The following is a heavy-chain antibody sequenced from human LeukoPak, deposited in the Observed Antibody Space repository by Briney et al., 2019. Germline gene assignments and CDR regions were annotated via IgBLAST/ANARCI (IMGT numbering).Heavy chain of an antibody. CDR1: GFTFSSYW. V-gene: IGHV3-74*01. CDR2: IDNDGTIT. D-gene: IGHD2-15*01. Sequence: GGSLRLSCAASGFTFSSYWMHWVRQAPGEWLVWVSRIDNDGTITTYADSVKGRFTISRDNAENTLYLQMNSLRAEDTAVYYCVRRHCRGGCFLDVWGQGTTVTVSS. J-gene: IGHJ6*02. CDR3: VRRHCRGGCFLDV.